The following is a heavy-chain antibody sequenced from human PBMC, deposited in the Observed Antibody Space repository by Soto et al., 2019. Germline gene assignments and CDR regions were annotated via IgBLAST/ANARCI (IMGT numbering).Heavy chain of an antibody. J-gene: IGHJ5*02. V-gene: IGHV3-23*01. CDR2: ISGSGGST. CDR1: GFTFSSYA. Sequence: EVQLLESGGGLVQPGGSLRLSCAASGFTFSSYAMSWVRQAPGKGLEWVSAISGSGGSTYYADSVKGRFAISRDNSKNTLYLQMNSLRAEDTAVYYCAPGGVGGSHNWFDPWGQGTLVTVSS. D-gene: IGHD1-26*01. CDR3: APGGVGGSHNWFDP.